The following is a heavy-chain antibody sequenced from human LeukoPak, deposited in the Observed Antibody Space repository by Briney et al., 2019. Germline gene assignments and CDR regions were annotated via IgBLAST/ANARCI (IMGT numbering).Heavy chain of an antibody. CDR2: IYTSGST. CDR3: ARGIAARQSFYYFDY. CDR1: GGSISSYY. Sequence: SETLSLTCTVSGGSISSYYWSWIRQPAGKGLEWIGRIYTSGSTNYNPSLKSRVTMSVDTSKNQFSLKLSSVTAADTAVYYCARGIAARQSFYYFDYWGQGTLVTVSS. V-gene: IGHV4-4*07. J-gene: IGHJ4*02. D-gene: IGHD6-6*01.